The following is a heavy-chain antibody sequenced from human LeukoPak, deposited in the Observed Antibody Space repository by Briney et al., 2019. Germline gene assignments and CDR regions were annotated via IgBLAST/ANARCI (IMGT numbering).Heavy chain of an antibody. CDR2: ISAYNGDT. D-gene: IGHD2-15*01. Sequence: ASVKVSSKASGYTFTSYGISWVRQAPGQGLEWMGWISAYNGDTNYAQNVQGRLTMTTDTSTGTAYMELRSLRSDDTAVYYCGRPADKKLQRFLDYWGQGTLVTVSS. CDR1: GYTFTSYG. J-gene: IGHJ4*02. V-gene: IGHV1-18*01. CDR3: GRPADKKLQRFLDY.